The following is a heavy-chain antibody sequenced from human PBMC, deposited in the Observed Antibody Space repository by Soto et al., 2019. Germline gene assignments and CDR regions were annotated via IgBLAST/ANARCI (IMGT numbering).Heavy chain of an antibody. Sequence: QVQLVESGGGVVQPGRSLRLSCAASGFTFSSYAMHWVRQAPGKGLEWVAVISYDGSNKYYADSVKGRFTISRDNSENTLYLQMNSLRAEDTAVYYCARDRWYYYDSSGTNQFDLWGRGTLVTVSS. CDR1: GFTFSSYA. CDR2: ISYDGSNK. CDR3: ARDRWYYYDSSGTNQFDL. D-gene: IGHD3-22*01. V-gene: IGHV3-30-3*01. J-gene: IGHJ2*01.